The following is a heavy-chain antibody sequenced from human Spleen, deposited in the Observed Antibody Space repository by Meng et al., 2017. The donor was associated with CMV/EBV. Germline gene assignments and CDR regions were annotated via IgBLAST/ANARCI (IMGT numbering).Heavy chain of an antibody. V-gene: IGHV3-21*01. CDR3: ASEGGTYHFDY. J-gene: IGHJ4*02. D-gene: IGHD1-26*01. CDR1: GFTFSSYS. Sequence: GGSLRLSCAASGFTFSSYSMNWVRQAPGKGLEWVSSISSSSDYIYYADSVKRRFTISRDNAKNSLYLQMNSLRAEDTAVYYCASEGGTYHFDYWGQGTLVTVSS. CDR2: ISSSSDYI.